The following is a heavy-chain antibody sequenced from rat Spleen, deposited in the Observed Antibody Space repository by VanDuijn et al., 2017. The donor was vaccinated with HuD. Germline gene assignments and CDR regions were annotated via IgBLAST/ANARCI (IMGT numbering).Heavy chain of an antibody. J-gene: IGHJ4*01. CDR2: ISAGGGST. V-gene: IGHV5-25*01. D-gene: IGHD4-3*01. CDR1: GFTFSNYY. CDR3: ARQRVIRGTGYVMDA. Sequence: EVQLVESGGGLVQPGRSLKLSCAASGFTFSNYYMAWVRQAQTKGLEWVAYISAGGGSTYYRDSVKGRFTISRDNAKSTLYLQMNSLRSEDTATYYCARQRVIRGTGYVMDAWGQGASVTVSS.